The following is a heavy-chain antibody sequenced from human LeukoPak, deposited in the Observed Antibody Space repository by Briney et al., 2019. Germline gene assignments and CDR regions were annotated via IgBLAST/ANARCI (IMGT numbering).Heavy chain of an antibody. Sequence: KLGESLKISCRGSGYTFTTYWIAWVRQVPGKGLELMGIIYPDDSDTRYRPPFQGQVTISADKSISTASLQWSSLKAADSAMYYCARYKATAGIDSWGQGTLVTVSS. D-gene: IGHD6-13*01. CDR3: ARYKATAGIDS. CDR1: GYTFTTYW. J-gene: IGHJ4*02. V-gene: IGHV5-51*01. CDR2: IYPDDSDT.